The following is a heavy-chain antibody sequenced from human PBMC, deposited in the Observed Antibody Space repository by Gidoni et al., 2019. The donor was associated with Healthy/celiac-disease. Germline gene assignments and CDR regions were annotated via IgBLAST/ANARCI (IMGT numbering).Heavy chain of an antibody. V-gene: IGHV4-39*07. CDR3: ARDPAAGNNWFDP. Sequence: QLQLQESGPGLVKPSETLSLTCTVSGGSISSSSYYWGWIRQPPGKGLEWIGSIYYSGSTYYNPSLKSRVTISVDTSKNQFSLKLSSVTAADTAVYYCARDPAAGNNWFDPWGQGTLVTVSS. J-gene: IGHJ5*02. CDR1: GGSISSSSYY. D-gene: IGHD6-13*01. CDR2: IYYSGST.